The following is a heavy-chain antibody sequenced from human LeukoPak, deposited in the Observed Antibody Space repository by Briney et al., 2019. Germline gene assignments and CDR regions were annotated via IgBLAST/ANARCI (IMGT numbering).Heavy chain of an antibody. CDR3: ARRSVYYDSSGYSPDAFDI. Sequence: SETLSLTCTASGGSISSYYWSWIRQPPGKGLEWIGYIYYSGSTNYNPSLKSRVTISVDTSKNQFSLKLSSVTAADTAVYYCARRSVYYDSSGYSPDAFDIWGQGTMVTVSS. CDR2: IYYSGST. V-gene: IGHV4-59*08. D-gene: IGHD3-22*01. CDR1: GGSISSYY. J-gene: IGHJ3*02.